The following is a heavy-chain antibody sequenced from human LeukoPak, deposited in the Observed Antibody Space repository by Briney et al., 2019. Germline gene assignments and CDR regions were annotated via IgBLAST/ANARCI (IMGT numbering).Heavy chain of an antibody. CDR2: ISWNSGSI. CDR1: GFTFDDYA. J-gene: IGHJ5*02. CDR3: AKDRSSSWYIGWFDP. D-gene: IGHD6-13*01. Sequence: GGSLRLPCAASGFTFDDYAMHWVRQAPGKGLEWVSGISWNSGSIGYADSVKGRFTISRDNAKNSLYLQMNSLRAEDTALYYCAKDRSSSWYIGWFDPWGQGTLVTVSS. V-gene: IGHV3-9*01.